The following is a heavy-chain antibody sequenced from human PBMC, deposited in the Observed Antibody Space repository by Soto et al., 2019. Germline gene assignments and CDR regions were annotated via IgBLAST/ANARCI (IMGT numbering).Heavy chain of an antibody. V-gene: IGHV1-3*01. J-gene: IGHJ4*02. CDR3: ARDPGSYGSGSYFFFDY. CDR1: GYTFTTYP. D-gene: IGHD3-10*01. Sequence: ASVKVSCKASGYTFTTYPMHWVRQAPGQRLEWTGWINAGNGNTKYSQKFQGRVTITRDTSASTAYMELSSLRSEDTAVYYCARDPGSYGSGSYFFFDYWGQGTLVTVSS. CDR2: INAGNGNT.